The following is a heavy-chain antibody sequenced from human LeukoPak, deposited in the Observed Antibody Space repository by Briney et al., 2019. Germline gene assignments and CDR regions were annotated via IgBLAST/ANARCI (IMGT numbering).Heavy chain of an antibody. Sequence: PGRSLRLSCAASGFTFSSYDMHWVRQATGKGLEWVSAIGTAGDTYYPGSVKGRFTISRENAKNSLYLQMNSLRAGDTAVYYCARYSGWSPAWYFDLWGRGTLVTVSS. CDR3: ARYSGWSPAWYFDL. D-gene: IGHD6-19*01. V-gene: IGHV3-13*01. CDR2: IGTAGDT. CDR1: GFTFSSYD. J-gene: IGHJ2*01.